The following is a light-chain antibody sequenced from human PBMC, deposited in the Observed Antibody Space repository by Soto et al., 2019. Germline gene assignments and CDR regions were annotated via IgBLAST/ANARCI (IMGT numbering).Light chain of an antibody. V-gene: IGKV1-5*03. CDR3: QHYNSYSEA. CDR2: KAS. J-gene: IGKJ1*01. CDR1: QTISSW. Sequence: DIQMTQSPSSLSASVEDRVTITCRASQTISSWLAWYQQKPGKAPKLLIYKASTLKSGVPSRFSGSGSGTEFTLTISSLQPDDFATYYCQHYNSYSEALGQGTKVDIK.